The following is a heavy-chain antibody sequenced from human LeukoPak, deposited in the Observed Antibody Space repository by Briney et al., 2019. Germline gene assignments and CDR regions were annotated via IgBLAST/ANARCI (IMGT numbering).Heavy chain of an antibody. CDR1: GFTFRNYW. D-gene: IGHD5-24*01. Sequence: PGGSLRLSCAASGFTFRNYWMHWFRQAPGKGLVWVSRVKGDGSFTDYADSVKGRFTISRDNAKNTLYLQMYSLRAEDTAAYYCVRDGDDYNFDYWGQGSLVTVSS. CDR3: VRDGDDYNFDY. V-gene: IGHV3-74*01. J-gene: IGHJ4*02. CDR2: VKGDGSFT.